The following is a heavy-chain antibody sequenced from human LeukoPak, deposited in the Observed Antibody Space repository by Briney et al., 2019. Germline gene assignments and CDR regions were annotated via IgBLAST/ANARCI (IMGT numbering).Heavy chain of an antibody. J-gene: IGHJ4*02. CDR3: ATDSGSYQTGYYFDY. CDR1: GGTFSRYA. D-gene: IGHD1-26*01. CDR2: IIPMFGTA. V-gene: IGHV1-69*06. Sequence: SVKVSCKAPGGTFSRYAISWVRQAPGQGLEWMGGIIPMFGTAKYAQKFQGRVTMTEDTSTDTAYMELSSLRPEDTAVYYCATDSGSYQTGYYFDYWGQGTLVTVSS.